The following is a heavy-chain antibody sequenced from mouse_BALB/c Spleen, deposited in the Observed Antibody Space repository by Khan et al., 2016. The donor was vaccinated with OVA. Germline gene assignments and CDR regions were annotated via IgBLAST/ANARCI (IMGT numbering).Heavy chain of an antibody. D-gene: IGHD4-1*01. Sequence: EVELVESGGDLVKPGGSLRLSCAASGFTFSAYGMAWVRQAPDKRLEWVATINSDGGYTYYPDTVKVRFTISRNNAENTLSLQLSSLKSEDTAIYYCASHLTGSFAYWGQGTLVTVSA. CDR1: GFTFSAYG. CDR3: ASHLTGSFAY. J-gene: IGHJ3*01. V-gene: IGHV5-6*01. CDR2: INSDGGYT.